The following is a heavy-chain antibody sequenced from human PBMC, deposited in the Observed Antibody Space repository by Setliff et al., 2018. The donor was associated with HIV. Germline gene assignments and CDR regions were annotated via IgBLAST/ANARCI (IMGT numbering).Heavy chain of an antibody. CDR2: IHAGNGYT. J-gene: IGHJ4*02. Sequence: GASVKVSCKASGYTFTSYAMHWVRQAPGQRLEWMGWIHAGNGYTKYSQKFQGRVTFTRDTSASAAYMDPSSLRSEDTAVYYCARIWGIPPLYYFDYWGQGTLVTVSS. CDR1: GYTFTSYA. V-gene: IGHV1-3*01. D-gene: IGHD3-16*01. CDR3: ARIWGIPPLYYFDY.